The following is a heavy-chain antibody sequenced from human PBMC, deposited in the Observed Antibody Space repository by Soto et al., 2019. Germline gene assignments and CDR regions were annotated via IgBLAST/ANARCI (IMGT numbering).Heavy chain of an antibody. Sequence: EVQVVESGGGLVKPGRSLRLSCAASGFTFSTYSMNWVRQAPGKGLEWVSFICSSSSHIYYADSVKDRFTISRDNAKNCRYLQMNSLRAEDTTVYYCARDGRWSGYQYYMDVWGKGTTVTVSS. D-gene: IGHD3-3*01. J-gene: IGHJ6*03. V-gene: IGHV3-21*01. CDR1: GFTFSTYS. CDR2: ICSSSSHI. CDR3: ARDGRWSGYQYYMDV.